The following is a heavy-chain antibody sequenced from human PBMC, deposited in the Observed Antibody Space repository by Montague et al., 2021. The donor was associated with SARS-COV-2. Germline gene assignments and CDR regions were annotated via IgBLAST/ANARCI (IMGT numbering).Heavy chain of an antibody. CDR3: AKDQGDCSSSRCFRGWTYYYSGMDV. D-gene: IGHD2-2*01. Sequence: SLSLSWAASGFTFSSYGIHWVRQAPGKGLEWVAVISYDGSNKHYADSVKGRFTISRDNSKNTLYLQMNSLRAEDTAVYYCAKDQGDCSSSRCFRGWTYYYSGMDVWGQGTTVTVSS. CDR1: GFTFSSYG. CDR2: ISYDGSNK. V-gene: IGHV3-30*18. J-gene: IGHJ6*02.